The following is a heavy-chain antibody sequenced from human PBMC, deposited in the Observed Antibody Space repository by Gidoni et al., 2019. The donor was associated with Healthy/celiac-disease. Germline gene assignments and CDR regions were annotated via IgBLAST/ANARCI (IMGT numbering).Heavy chain of an antibody. J-gene: IGHJ4*02. CDR3: ARAEEMATVGAFDY. CDR1: GGTFSRYA. Sequence: VQLVQSGAEVKKHGTSVKDSCKASGGTFSRYAISWVRQAPGQGLEWMGGIIPIFGTANYSQNFQGSVTITADESTSTAYMELSSLRSEDTAVYYCARAEEMATVGAFDYWGQGTLVTVSS. V-gene: IGHV1-69*01. D-gene: IGHD4-4*01. CDR2: IIPIFGTA.